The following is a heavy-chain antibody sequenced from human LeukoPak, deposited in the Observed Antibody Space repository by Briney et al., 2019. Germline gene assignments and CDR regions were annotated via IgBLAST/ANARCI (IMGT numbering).Heavy chain of an antibody. V-gene: IGHV3-23*01. CDR1: GFTFSSNG. Sequence: GGTLRLSCAASGFTFSSNGMTWVRRAPGKGLEWVSGISGSGGNTYYVDSVEGRFNISRDNSKNTLSLQMNSLRAEDTAIYYCAKVSDYGDYIDYWGQGTLVTVSS. J-gene: IGHJ4*02. CDR3: AKVSDYGDYIDY. D-gene: IGHD4-17*01. CDR2: ISGSGGNT.